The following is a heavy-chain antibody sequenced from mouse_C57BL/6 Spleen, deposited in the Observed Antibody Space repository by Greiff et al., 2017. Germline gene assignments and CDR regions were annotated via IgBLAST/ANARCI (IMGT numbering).Heavy chain of an antibody. CDR1: GFSLTSYG. J-gene: IGHJ4*01. CDR2: IWSGGST. CDR3: ARLIPYYAMDY. Sequence: VQLQESGPGLVQPSQSLSITCTVSGFSLTSYGVHWVRQSPGKGLEWLGVIWSGGSTDYNAAFISRLSISKDNSKSQVFFKMNSLQADDTAIYYCARLIPYYAMDYWGQGTSVTVSS. V-gene: IGHV2-2*01.